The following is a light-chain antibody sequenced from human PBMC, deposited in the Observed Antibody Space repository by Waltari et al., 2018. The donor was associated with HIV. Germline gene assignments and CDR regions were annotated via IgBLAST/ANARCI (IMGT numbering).Light chain of an antibody. CDR2: EVN. J-gene: IGLJ2*01. Sequence: QSALTQPASVSGSPGQSITISCTVSSSDVTDYSYVSEYQQPTGEAPTLIISEVNNRPAGMSDRFSGSSAGNTASLTISGLQAEDEADYYCSSSPSSSVLFGGGTKLTVL. CDR1: SSDVTDYSY. CDR3: SSSPSSSVL. V-gene: IGLV2-14*03.